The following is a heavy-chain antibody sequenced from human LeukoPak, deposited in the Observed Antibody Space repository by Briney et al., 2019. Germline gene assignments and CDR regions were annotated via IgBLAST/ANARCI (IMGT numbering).Heavy chain of an antibody. CDR1: GGPISYYY. CDR3: ARGYSFPYYYMDV. Sequence: SETLSLTCTVSGGPISYYYWSWIRQPPGKGLEWIGYIYYSGSTNYNPSLKSRVTISVDTSKNQFSLKLTSVTAADTAVYYCARGYSFPYYYMDVWGKGTTVTVSS. V-gene: IGHV4-59*01. J-gene: IGHJ6*03. CDR2: IYYSGST. D-gene: IGHD2-2*02.